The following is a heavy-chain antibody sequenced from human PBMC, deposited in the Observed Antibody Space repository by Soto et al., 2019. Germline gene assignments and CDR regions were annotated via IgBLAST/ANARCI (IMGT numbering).Heavy chain of an antibody. CDR3: ERARYNYFDY. CDR1: GGSISSFS. CDR2: VYYSGNT. J-gene: IGHJ4*02. D-gene: IGHD5-18*01. V-gene: IGHV4-59*01. Sequence: PSETLSLPCTVSGGSISSFSWSWIRQPPGKGLEYSGNVYYSGNTNSNPSLKSRVIVSVDTSTNQFSLRLSSVTAADTAVYYCERARYNYFDYWGQGTPVTVSS.